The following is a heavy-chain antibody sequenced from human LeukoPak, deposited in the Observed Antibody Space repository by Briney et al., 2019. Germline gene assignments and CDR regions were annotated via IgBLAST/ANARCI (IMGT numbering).Heavy chain of an antibody. D-gene: IGHD2-15*01. CDR1: GFTFSRYG. CDR3: ARGVYCSGGSCYAGNWFDP. V-gene: IGHV3-30*03. Sequence: PGGSLRLSCAASGFTFSRYGMHWVLQAPGKGLEWVAVISYEGGNKYYVDSVKGRFTISRDNSKNTLYLQMDSLRAEDTAVYYCARGVYCSGGSCYAGNWFDPWGQGTLVTVSS. CDR2: ISYEGGNK. J-gene: IGHJ5*02.